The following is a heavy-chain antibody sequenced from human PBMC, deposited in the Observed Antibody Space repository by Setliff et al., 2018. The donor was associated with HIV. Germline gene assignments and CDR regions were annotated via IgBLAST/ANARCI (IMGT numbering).Heavy chain of an antibody. CDR2: LYYSGST. J-gene: IGHJ3*01. V-gene: IGHV4-59*01. CDR1: GASIRSYY. CDR3: ARIPWVATLWGGAFDL. Sequence: SETLSLTCIVSGASIRSYYWAWIRQSPGRGLQYLGHLYYSGSTNYNPSLKSRIAMSMDTSKNQFSLQLSSVTAADTAVYYCARIPWVATLWGGAFDLWGHGTMVTVSS. D-gene: IGHD5-12*01.